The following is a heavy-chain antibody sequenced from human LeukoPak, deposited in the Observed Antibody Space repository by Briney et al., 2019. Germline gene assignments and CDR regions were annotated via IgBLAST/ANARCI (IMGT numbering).Heavy chain of an antibody. CDR2: ISSSGSTI. D-gene: IGHD4-23*01. CDR1: GFTFSDYY. J-gene: IGHJ2*01. Sequence: GGSLRLSCAASGFTFSDYYMSWIRQAPGKGLEWVSYISSSGSTIYYADSVKGRFTISRDNAKNSLYLQMNSLRAEDTAVYYCAGHDYGGNEYFDLWGRGTLVTVSS. CDR3: AGHDYGGNEYFDL. V-gene: IGHV3-11*01.